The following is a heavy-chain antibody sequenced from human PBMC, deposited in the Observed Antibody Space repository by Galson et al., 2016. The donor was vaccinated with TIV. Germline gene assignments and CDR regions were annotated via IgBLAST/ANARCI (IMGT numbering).Heavy chain of an antibody. Sequence: PALVKPTQTLTLTCSFSGFSLSTSGVSVGWIRQPPGKALECLALIYWDDDERYRPSMKSRLTITKDTSKNKVVLTLTNMDPVDTATSYCAHSLEFLVFDSWGQGTPVTVSS. CDR1: GFSLSTSGVS. J-gene: IGHJ5*01. CDR2: IYWDDDE. V-gene: IGHV2-5*02. D-gene: IGHD1-1*01. CDR3: AHSLEFLVFDS.